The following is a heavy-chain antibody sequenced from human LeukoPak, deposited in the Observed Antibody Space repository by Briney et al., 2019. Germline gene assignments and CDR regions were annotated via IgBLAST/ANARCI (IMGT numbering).Heavy chain of an antibody. J-gene: IGHJ6*02. CDR2: IYYIGST. Sequence: SETLSLTCTASGASSGGYYGSWIRKPPGRGREWIGDIYYIGSTNYNPSLKSRVTISVDTSKNQFSLNLSSVTAADTAVYYCARDRRFNGMDVWGQGTTVTVSS. D-gene: IGHD3-3*01. V-gene: IGHV4-59*01. CDR1: GASSGGYY. CDR3: ARDRRFNGMDV.